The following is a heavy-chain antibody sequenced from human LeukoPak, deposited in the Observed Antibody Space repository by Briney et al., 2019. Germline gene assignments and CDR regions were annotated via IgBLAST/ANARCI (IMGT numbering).Heavy chain of an antibody. V-gene: IGHV4-59*01. D-gene: IGHD3-22*01. CDR1: GASMKNSF. CDR2: ISDSGNT. Sequence: PSETLSLTCSVSGASMKNSFWSWIRQPPGKGLEWIGYISDSGNTNYNPSRKSRVTFSIDTSKGQFYLNLRSVTAADTALYFCARNRFYLTGAYYFDPWGRGTQVTVSS. J-gene: IGHJ5*02. CDR3: ARNRFYLTGAYYFDP.